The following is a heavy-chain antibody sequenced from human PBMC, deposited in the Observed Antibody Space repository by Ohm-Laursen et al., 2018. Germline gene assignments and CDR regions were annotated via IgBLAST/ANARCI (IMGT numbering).Heavy chain of an antibody. V-gene: IGHV3-23*01. D-gene: IGHD1-1*01. Sequence: SLRLSCAASGFTFSSHAMTWVRQAPGKGLECISFISGSGVIYYADSVKGRFTISRDNSKNTVSLQMNSLRSEDTALYYCARTRTPSTDAFDIWGQGTLVTVSS. CDR1: GFTFSSHA. CDR2: ISGSGVI. J-gene: IGHJ3*02. CDR3: ARTRTPSTDAFDI.